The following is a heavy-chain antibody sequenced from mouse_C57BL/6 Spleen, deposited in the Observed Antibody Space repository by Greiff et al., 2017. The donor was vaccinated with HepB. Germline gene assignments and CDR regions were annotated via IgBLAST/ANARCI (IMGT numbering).Heavy chain of an antibody. CDR2: ISNGGGST. Sequence: EVQRVESGGGLVQPGGSLKLSCAASGFTFSDYYMYWVRQTPEKRLEWVAYISNGGGSTYYPDTVKGRFTISRDNAKNTLYLQMSRLKSEDTAMYYCARLYYDYDGYFDVWGTGTTVTVSS. CDR1: GFTFSDYY. V-gene: IGHV5-12*01. D-gene: IGHD2-4*01. CDR3: ARLYYDYDGYFDV. J-gene: IGHJ1*03.